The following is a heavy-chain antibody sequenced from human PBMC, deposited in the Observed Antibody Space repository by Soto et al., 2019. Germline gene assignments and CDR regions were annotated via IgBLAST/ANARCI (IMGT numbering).Heavy chain of an antibody. J-gene: IGHJ4*02. CDR3: ARQNRDTPMVPFDV. D-gene: IGHD5-18*01. CDR2: LVPQFGTP. CDR1: RGTFNRYA. V-gene: IGHV1-69*01. Sequence: QVQLVQSGAEVKKPGSSVKVSCLASRGTFNRYAINGVRQAPGHGLEWLGALVPQFGTPNYAQKFQDRVTIVADESTNTTSMELRGLTSDDTAVYYCARQNRDTPMVPFDVWGQGTLVTVSS.